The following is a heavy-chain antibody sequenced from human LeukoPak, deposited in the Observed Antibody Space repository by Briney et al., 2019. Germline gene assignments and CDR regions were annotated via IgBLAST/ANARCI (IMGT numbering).Heavy chain of an antibody. V-gene: IGHV3-43*02. D-gene: IGHD6-19*01. CDR1: GFTFDDYA. Sequence: TGGSLRLSCAASGFTFDDYAMHWVRQAPGKGLEWVSLSTGDGGRTYFADFVKGRFTISRDNSKNSLFLQMNSLRAEDTALYYCAREGPIAVAGYFDYWGQGSLVTVSS. CDR2: STGDGGRT. J-gene: IGHJ4*02. CDR3: AREGPIAVAGYFDY.